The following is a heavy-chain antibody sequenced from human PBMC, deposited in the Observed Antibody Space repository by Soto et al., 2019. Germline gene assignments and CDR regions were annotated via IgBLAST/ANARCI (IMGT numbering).Heavy chain of an antibody. D-gene: IGHD3-16*01. J-gene: IGHJ4*02. CDR2: MYHSGST. CDR3: ARDSRLGFTDY. CDR1: GGSISSCFCS. Sequence: SETLSLTCAVSGGSISSCFCSWSWIRQPPGKGLEWIGYMYHSGSTYYNPSLKSRVTISVDTSKNQFSLKLNSVTAADTAVYYCARDSRLGFTDYRGQGTLVTVSS. V-gene: IGHV4-61*01.